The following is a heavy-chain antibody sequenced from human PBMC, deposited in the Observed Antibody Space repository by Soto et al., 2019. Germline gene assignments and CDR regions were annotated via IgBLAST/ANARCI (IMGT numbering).Heavy chain of an antibody. V-gene: IGHV3-33*01. CDR3: ARDHIVVVPAAPPRGMDV. D-gene: IGHD2-2*01. CDR1: GFTFSSYG. Sequence: QVQLVESGGGVVQPGRSLRLSCAASGFTFSSYGMHWVRQAPGKGLEWVAVMWYDGSNKYYADSVKGRFTISRDNSKNTRXLQMNSLRAEDTAVYYCARDHIVVVPAAPPRGMDVWGQGTTVTVSS. J-gene: IGHJ6*02. CDR2: MWYDGSNK.